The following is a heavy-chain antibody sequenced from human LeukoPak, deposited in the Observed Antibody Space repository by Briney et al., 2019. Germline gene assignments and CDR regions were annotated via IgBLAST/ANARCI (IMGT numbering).Heavy chain of an antibody. V-gene: IGHV1-46*01. CDR1: GYTFTSYY. CDR3: ARHGRGYSYGYNHFDY. Sequence: ASVKVACKASGYTFTSYYMHWVRQAPGQGLEWMGIINPSGGSTSYAQKFQGRVTMTRDTSTSTVYMELSSLRSEDTAVYYCARHGRGYSYGYNHFDYWGQGNLVTVSS. CDR2: INPSGGST. D-gene: IGHD5-18*01. J-gene: IGHJ4*02.